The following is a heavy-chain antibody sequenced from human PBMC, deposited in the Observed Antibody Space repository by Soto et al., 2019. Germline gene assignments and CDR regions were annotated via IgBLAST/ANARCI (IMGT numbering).Heavy chain of an antibody. D-gene: IGHD4-17*01. Sequence: SETLFLTCTVSGGSISSYYWSWIRQPAGKGLEWIGRIYTSGSTNYNPSLKSRVTMSVDTSKNQFSLKLSSVTAADTAVYYCARGRGASTVTTANDWFDPWGQGPLVT. V-gene: IGHV4-4*07. CDR3: ARGRGASTVTTANDWFDP. CDR2: IYTSGST. J-gene: IGHJ5*02. CDR1: GGSISSYY.